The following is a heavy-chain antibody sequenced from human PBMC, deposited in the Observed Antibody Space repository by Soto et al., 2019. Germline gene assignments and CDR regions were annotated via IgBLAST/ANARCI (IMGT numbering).Heavy chain of an antibody. CDR2: IKSKPDGETT. D-gene: IGHD3-3*01. Sequence: QLVESGGGLVKPGGSLAFSCAGSGFAFTNVWLHWVRQAPGKGLEWVGRIKSKPDGETTDYAAPVKGRFTISRDDSTNTLYLQMNSLQTEDSGLYYCNTYNDFEGGHTPLWGQGTLVTVSS. J-gene: IGHJ4*02. CDR1: GFAFTNVW. CDR3: NTYNDFEGGHTPL. V-gene: IGHV3-15*07.